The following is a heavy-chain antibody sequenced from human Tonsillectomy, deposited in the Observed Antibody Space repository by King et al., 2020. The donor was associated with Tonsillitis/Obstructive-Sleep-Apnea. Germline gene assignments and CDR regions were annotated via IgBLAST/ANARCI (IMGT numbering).Heavy chain of an antibody. Sequence: QVQLVESGGGVVQPGRSLRLSCAASGFTFSSYGMHWVRQAPGKGLECVAIIGSDGSNEFYADSVKGRFTISRDNSKNTMYLQMNSLRAEDTAVYYCAREQGYYDYDLVDYWGRGTLVTVSS. J-gene: IGHJ4*02. CDR1: GFTFSSYG. D-gene: IGHD3-16*01. V-gene: IGHV3-33*01. CDR3: AREQGYYDYDLVDY. CDR2: IGSDGSNE.